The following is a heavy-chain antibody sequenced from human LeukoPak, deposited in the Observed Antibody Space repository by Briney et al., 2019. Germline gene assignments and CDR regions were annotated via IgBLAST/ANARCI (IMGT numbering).Heavy chain of an antibody. J-gene: IGHJ4*02. D-gene: IGHD4-17*01. CDR2: INPNSGGT. Sequence: ASVKVSCKASGYTFTGYYMHWVRQAPGKGLEWMGWINPNSGGTNYAQKFQGRVTMTRDTSISTAYMELSRLRSDDTAVYYCAKLRRDDYGDFYYFDYWGQGTLVTVSS. CDR1: GYTFTGYY. V-gene: IGHV1-2*02. CDR3: AKLRRDDYGDFYYFDY.